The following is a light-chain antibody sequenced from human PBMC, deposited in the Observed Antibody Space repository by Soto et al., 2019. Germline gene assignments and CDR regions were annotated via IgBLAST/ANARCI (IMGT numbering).Light chain of an antibody. CDR1: QGISIS. Sequence: DIQMTQSPSTISASVGDRVTITCRASQGISISLARFQQKPGKVPKRLIYDASSLESGVPSRFSGSGSGTEFTLTISSLEPEDFATYYCPQHSSYPWTFGQGTKVDI. CDR2: DAS. V-gene: IGKV1-17*03. J-gene: IGKJ1*01. CDR3: PQHSSYPWT.